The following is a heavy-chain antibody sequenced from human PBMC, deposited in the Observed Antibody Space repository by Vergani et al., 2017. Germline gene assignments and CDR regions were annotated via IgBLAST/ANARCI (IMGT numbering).Heavy chain of an antibody. CDR3: ARGAQWDLLWPAHRNYYYYYMDV. J-gene: IGHJ6*03. Sequence: EVQLLESGGGLVQPGGSLRLSCAASGFTFSSYAMSWVRQAPGKGLEWVSAISGSGGSTYYADSVKGRFTISRDNSKNTLYLQMNSLRSEDTAVYYCARGAQWDLLWPAHRNYYYYYMDVWGKGTTVTVSS. V-gene: IGHV3-23*01. CDR2: ISGSGGST. D-gene: IGHD1-26*01. CDR1: GFTFSSYA.